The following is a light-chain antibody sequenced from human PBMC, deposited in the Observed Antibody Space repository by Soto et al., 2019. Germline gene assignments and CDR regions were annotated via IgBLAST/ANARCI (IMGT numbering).Light chain of an antibody. Sequence: EIVMTQSPATLSVSPGEGATLSCRASQNVINNVAWYQQKPGQAPRLLIYGASTRATGIPNRFSGSGSGTEFTLTISSLQSEDFAVYYCQQYNNWPPITFGQGTRLEIK. J-gene: IGKJ5*01. CDR2: GAS. CDR3: QQYNNWPPIT. V-gene: IGKV3-15*01. CDR1: QNVINN.